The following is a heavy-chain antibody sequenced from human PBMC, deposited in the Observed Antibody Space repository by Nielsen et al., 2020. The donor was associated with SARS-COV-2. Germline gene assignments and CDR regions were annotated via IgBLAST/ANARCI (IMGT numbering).Heavy chain of an antibody. CDR1: GYTFTNYG. V-gene: IGHV1-18*01. CDR3: ARGGTITMVRGVINGIIYYGMDV. D-gene: IGHD3-10*01. CDR2: ISAYNGNR. J-gene: IGHJ6*02. Sequence: ASVKVSCKASGYTFTNYGISWVRQAPGQGLEWMGWISAYNGNRNYVQKFQGRVTITADKSTSTAYMELSSLRSEDTAVYYCARGGTITMVRGVINGIIYYGMDVWGQGTTVTVSS.